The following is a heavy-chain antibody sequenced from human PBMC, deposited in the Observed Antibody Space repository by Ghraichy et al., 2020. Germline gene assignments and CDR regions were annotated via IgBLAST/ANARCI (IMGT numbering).Heavy chain of an antibody. CDR3: PRKNDYGDYPYTFDA. CDR2: IYYSGST. Sequence: SETLSLTCTVSGGSINSGGHYWAWIRQHPGKGLEWIGYIYYSGSTYYNPSPTSRVTISADTSNNQFSLKLSSVTAADTAFYSCPRKNDYGDYPYTFDAWGPGTMVTVSS. J-gene: IGHJ3*01. CDR1: GGSINSGGHY. D-gene: IGHD4-17*01. V-gene: IGHV4-31*03.